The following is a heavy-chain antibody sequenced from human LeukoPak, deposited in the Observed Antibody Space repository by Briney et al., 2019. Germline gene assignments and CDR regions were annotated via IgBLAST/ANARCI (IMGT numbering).Heavy chain of an antibody. CDR2: IYHSGST. CDR1: GGFITSGRW. D-gene: IGHD4-17*01. Sequence: PSETLSLTCTVSGGFITSGRWWTWVRQSPGKGLEWIGEIYHSGSTNYNPSLTGRVTISVDTSKNQFSLELSSVTAADTAVYYCARLLEYGLFDYWGQGTLVTVSS. J-gene: IGHJ4*02. CDR3: ARLLEYGLFDY. V-gene: IGHV4-4*02.